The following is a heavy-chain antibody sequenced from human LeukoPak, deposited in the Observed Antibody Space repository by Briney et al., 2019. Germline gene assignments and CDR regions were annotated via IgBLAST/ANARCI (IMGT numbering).Heavy chain of an antibody. V-gene: IGHV3-66*03. CDR3: AKDREQWLVRGYYDY. D-gene: IGHD6-19*01. J-gene: IGHJ4*02. CDR1: GFTVSSIY. Sequence: GGSLRLSCAASGFTVSSIYMSWVRQAPGKGLEWLSLIYASGNTYYADSVRGRFTISRDNSKNTLYLQMNSLRAEDTAVYYCAKDREQWLVRGYYDYWGQGTLVTVSS. CDR2: IYASGNT.